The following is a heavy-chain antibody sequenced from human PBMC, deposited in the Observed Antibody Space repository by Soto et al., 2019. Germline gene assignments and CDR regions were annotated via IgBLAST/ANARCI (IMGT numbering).Heavy chain of an antibody. V-gene: IGHV4-34*01. D-gene: IGHD6-13*01. CDR3: ARGVPGIAAAEGAGGAGYYYHGMDV. J-gene: IGHJ6*02. CDR1: GGSFSGYY. Sequence: SETLSLTCGVYGGSFSGYYWSWIRQPPGKGLEWIGEINHSGSTNYNPSLKSRVTISVDTSKNQFSLKLSSVTAADTAVYYCARGVPGIAAAEGAGGAGYYYHGMDVWGQGTTVTVSS. CDR2: INHSGST.